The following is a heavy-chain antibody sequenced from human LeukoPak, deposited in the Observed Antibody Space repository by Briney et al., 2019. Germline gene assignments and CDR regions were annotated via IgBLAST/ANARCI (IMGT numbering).Heavy chain of an antibody. CDR3: AVAHGESDY. CDR2: VDHTGVT. J-gene: IGHJ4*02. D-gene: IGHD3-3*01. Sequence: SETLSLTCAVSGGSFRNYQWSWIRQSPEKGLEWIGEVDHTGVTNYNPSLKSRVTMSVGTSKNHFSLKMNSVIAADTAVYYCAVAHGESDYWGQGTLVTVSS. V-gene: IGHV4-34*01. CDR1: GGSFRNYQ.